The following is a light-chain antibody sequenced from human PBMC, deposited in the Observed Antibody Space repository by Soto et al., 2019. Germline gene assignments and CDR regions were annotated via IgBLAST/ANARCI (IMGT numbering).Light chain of an antibody. V-gene: IGKV1-5*03. CDR3: QQYDSYSWT. Sequence: DIQMTQSPSTLSASAGDTVTLTCRASQSFSSCLAWYQQKPGKAPKLLIFDASSLKSGVPSRFSGSGSGTEFTLTISSLQPDDFATYYCQQYDSYSWTFGQGTKVDIK. CDR1: QSFSSC. CDR2: DAS. J-gene: IGKJ1*01.